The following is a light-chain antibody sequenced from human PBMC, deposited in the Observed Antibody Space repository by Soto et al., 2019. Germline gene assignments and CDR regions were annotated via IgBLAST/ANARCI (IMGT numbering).Light chain of an antibody. J-gene: IGLJ1*01. CDR1: SSDVGAYNH. V-gene: IGLV2-14*01. Sequence: QSVLTQPASVSGSPGQSITLSCTGSSSDVGAYNHVSWYQHHPGKAPKLLIYEVTNRPSGVSNRFSGSKSGNTASLTISGLQADDEADYYCSSYTTNFSSVFGTGTKLTVL. CDR3: SSYTTNFSSV. CDR2: EVT.